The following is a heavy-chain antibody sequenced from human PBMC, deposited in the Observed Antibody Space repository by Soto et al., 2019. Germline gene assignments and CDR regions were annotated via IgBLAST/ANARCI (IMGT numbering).Heavy chain of an antibody. J-gene: IGHJ6*02. D-gene: IGHD2-15*01. CDR2: ISYDGSNK. Sequence: QVQLVESGGGVVQPGRSLRLSCAASGFTFSSYAMYWVRQAPGKGLEWVAVISYDGSNKYYADSVKGRFTISRDNSKNTLYRQRNSLRAEDTAVYYCARAGCDGGTCYTLVGLRYGMDVWGQGTTVTVSS. CDR3: ARAGCDGGTCYTLVGLRYGMDV. CDR1: GFTFSSYA. V-gene: IGHV3-30-3*01.